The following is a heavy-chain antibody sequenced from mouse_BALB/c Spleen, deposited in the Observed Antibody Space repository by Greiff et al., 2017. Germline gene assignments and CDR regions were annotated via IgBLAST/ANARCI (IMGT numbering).Heavy chain of an antibody. Sequence: EVQLQQSGPELMKPGASVKISCKASGYSFTSYYMHWVKQSHGKSLEWIGYIDPFNGGTSYNQKFKGKATLTVDKSSSTAYMHLSSLTSEDSAVYYCARSYGNYDAMDYWGQGTSVTVSS. CDR2: IDPFNGGT. CDR3: ARSYGNYDAMDY. V-gene: IGHV1S135*01. J-gene: IGHJ4*01. CDR1: GYSFTSYY. D-gene: IGHD2-10*02.